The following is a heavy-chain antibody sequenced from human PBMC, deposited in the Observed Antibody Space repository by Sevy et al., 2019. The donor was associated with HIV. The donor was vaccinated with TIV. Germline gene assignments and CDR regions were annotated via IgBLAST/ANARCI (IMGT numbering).Heavy chain of an antibody. Sequence: GGSLRLSCAASGFTFDDYAMHWVRQAPGKGLEWVSGISWNSGSIGYADSVKGRFTISGDNANNSLYLQMNTLRAEDTASYYCENDIGYHRSDWYGSYYYYYGMDVWRQGTTVTVS. V-gene: IGHV3-9*01. CDR3: ENDIGYHRSDWYGSYYYYYGMDV. D-gene: IGHD6-19*01. CDR2: ISWNSGSI. CDR1: GFTFDDYA. J-gene: IGHJ6*02.